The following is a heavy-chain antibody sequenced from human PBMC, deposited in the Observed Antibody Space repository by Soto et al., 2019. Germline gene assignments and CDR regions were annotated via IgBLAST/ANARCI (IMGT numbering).Heavy chain of an antibody. J-gene: IGHJ6*02. Sequence: PGGSVRLSCAASGFTFSGSAMHWVRQASGKGLEWVGRIRSKGNNYATAYAASVKGRFTISRDDSKKMAYLQMSSLKTEDTAVYYCTKVPNWDTSLGYYYGMDVWGQGTTVTVSS. CDR2: IRSKGNNYAT. CDR1: GFTFSGSA. V-gene: IGHV3-73*01. CDR3: TKVPNWDTSLGYYYGMDV. D-gene: IGHD7-27*01.